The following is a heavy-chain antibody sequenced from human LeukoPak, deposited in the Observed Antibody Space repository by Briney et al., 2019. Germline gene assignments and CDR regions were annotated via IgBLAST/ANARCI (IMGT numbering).Heavy chain of an antibody. CDR1: GGSISSGGYY. Sequence: SQTLSLTCTVSGGSISSGGYYWSWIRQHPGKGLEWIGYIYYSGSTYYNPSLKSRVTISVDTSKNQFSLKLSSVTAADTAMYYCARDIVRGHFDYWGQGTLVTVSS. V-gene: IGHV4-31*03. J-gene: IGHJ4*02. D-gene: IGHD3-10*01. CDR2: IYYSGST. CDR3: ARDIVRGHFDY.